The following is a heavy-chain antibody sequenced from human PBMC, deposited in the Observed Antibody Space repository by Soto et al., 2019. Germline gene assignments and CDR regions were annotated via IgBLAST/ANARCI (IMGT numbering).Heavy chain of an antibody. CDR1: GFIVSASY. D-gene: IGHD6-25*01. J-gene: IGHJ4*02. Sequence: DVQLVETGGGTIQPGGSLRLSCAATGFIVSASYMSWVRQAPGKGLEWVSVIYSDRRTYYADSVKGRFTNSRNNSKNTLYLKMLSLSAEDTAVYYCARCSGCYGQCYFDCWGQGTLVTVSS. CDR3: ARCSGCYGQCYFDC. V-gene: IGHV3-53*02. CDR2: IYSDRRT.